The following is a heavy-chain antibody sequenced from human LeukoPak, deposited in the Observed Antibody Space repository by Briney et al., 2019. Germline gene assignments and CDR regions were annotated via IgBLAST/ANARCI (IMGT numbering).Heavy chain of an antibody. CDR2: IYSGGGT. J-gene: IGHJ4*02. CDR1: GFSVTNNY. D-gene: IGHD5-24*01. CDR3: ARSRHGYSNFDF. Sequence: GGSLRLSCAASGFSVTNNYMHWVRQAPGKGLEWASVIYSGGGTNYADSMKGRLTISRDTSTNTVYLQMNSLRAEDTAVYYCARSRHGYSNFDFWGQGALVTVSS. V-gene: IGHV3-53*01.